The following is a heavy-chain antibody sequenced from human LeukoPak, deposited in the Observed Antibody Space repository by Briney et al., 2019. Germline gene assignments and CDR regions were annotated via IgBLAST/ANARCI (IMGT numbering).Heavy chain of an antibody. Sequence: SETLSLTCAVSGYSISSGYYWGWIRQPPGKGLEWIGSMSHNRGTYYNPSLKSRVTISMDTSKNQFSLRLSSVTAADTAVYYCASYYASGVSAYNYYGMDVWGKGTTVTVSS. V-gene: IGHV4-38-2*01. CDR2: MSHNRGT. CDR1: GYSISSGYY. CDR3: ASYYASGVSAYNYYGMDV. J-gene: IGHJ6*04. D-gene: IGHD3-10*01.